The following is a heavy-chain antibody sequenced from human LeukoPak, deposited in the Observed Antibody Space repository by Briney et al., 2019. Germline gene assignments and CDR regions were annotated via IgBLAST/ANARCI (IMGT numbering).Heavy chain of an antibody. CDR3: AGRRVLDASFDY. CDR2: IYSGDNT. D-gene: IGHD3-16*01. Sequence: PGGSLRLSCAASGFTFSNNYMSWVRQAPGKGLEGGSVIYSGDNTYYVESVKGRFTISRDNSKNTLFLQMNRLRAEDTAVYYCAGRRVLDASFDYWGQGTLVTVSS. J-gene: IGHJ4*02. V-gene: IGHV3-66*02. CDR1: GFTFSNNY.